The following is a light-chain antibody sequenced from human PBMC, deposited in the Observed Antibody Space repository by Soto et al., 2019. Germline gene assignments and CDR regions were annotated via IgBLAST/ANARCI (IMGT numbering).Light chain of an antibody. CDR1: ALPTQY. CDR2: KDH. J-gene: IGLJ1*01. Sequence: SYELTQSTSVSLTPGQTARITCSGDALPTQYVYWYQQKPGQAPRLIIYKDHQRPSEIPERFSASSSGTLATLTISGIQAEDEADFYCQSADTSGTYYVFGTGTKVTVL. V-gene: IGLV3-25*02. CDR3: QSADTSGTYYV.